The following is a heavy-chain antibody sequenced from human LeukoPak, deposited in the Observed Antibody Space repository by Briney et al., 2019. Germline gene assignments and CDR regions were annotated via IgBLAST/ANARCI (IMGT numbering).Heavy chain of an antibody. J-gene: IGHJ5*02. CDR1: GGTFSSYA. CDR3: ARDLRNYDSSGEFDP. Sequence: ASVKVSCKASGGTFSSYAINWERQAPGQGLEWMGGIIPIFGTANYAQKFQGRVTITADESTSTAYMELSSLRSEDTAVYYCARDLRNYDSSGEFDPWGQGTLVTVSS. D-gene: IGHD3-22*01. CDR2: IIPIFGTA. V-gene: IGHV1-69*13.